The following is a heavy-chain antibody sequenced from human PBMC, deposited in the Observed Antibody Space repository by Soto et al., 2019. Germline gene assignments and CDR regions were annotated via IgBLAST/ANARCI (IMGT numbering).Heavy chain of an antibody. Sequence: SVKVSCKASGGTFSSYAISWVRQAPGQGLEWMGGIIPIFGTANYAQKFQGRVTITADESTSTAYMELSSLRSEDTAVYYCASRPITMIVEIGGFDPWGQGTLVTVSS. V-gene: IGHV1-69*13. J-gene: IGHJ5*02. CDR3: ASRPITMIVEIGGFDP. CDR2: IIPIFGTA. D-gene: IGHD3-22*01. CDR1: GGTFSSYA.